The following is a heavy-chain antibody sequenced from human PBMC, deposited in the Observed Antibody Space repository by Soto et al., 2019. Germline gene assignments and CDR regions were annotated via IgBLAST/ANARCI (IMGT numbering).Heavy chain of an antibody. J-gene: IGHJ3*02. D-gene: IGHD1-26*01. CDR3: ARHRGIVGATQDAFDI. CDR1: GYSFNTHW. V-gene: IGHV5-51*01. CDR2: IYPGDSDT. Sequence: PGESLKISCKGSGYSFNTHWIGWVRQMPGKGLEWMGIIYPGDSDTRYSPSFQGQVTISADKSISTVYLQWSSLKASDTAMYYCARHRGIVGATQDAFDIWGQGTMVTVSS.